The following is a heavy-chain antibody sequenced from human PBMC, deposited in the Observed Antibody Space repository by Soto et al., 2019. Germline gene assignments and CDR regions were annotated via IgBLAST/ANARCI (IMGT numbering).Heavy chain of an antibody. J-gene: IGHJ3*02. Sequence: ASVKVSCKASGYTFTSYYMPWVRQAPGQGLEWMGIINPSGGSTSYAQKFQGRVTMTRDTSTSTVYMELSRLRSDDTAVYYCARAHYDSSSNDAFDIWGQGTMVTVSS. CDR3: ARAHYDSSSNDAFDI. V-gene: IGHV1-46*01. D-gene: IGHD3-22*01. CDR1: GYTFTSYY. CDR2: INPSGGST.